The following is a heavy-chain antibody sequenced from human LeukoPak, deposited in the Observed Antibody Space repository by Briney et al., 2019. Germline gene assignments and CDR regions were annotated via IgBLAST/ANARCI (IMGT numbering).Heavy chain of an antibody. Sequence: GGSLRLSCAASGITFSSDAMSWVRQAPGKGLEWVSAINGGSTHYAGSVKGRFTISRDNAKNTLYLQMNSLRVEDTALYYCGRGKSPAAVDDWGQGTLVTVPS. CDR3: GRGKSPAAVDD. CDR1: GITFSSDA. CDR2: INGGST. V-gene: IGHV3-23*01. D-gene: IGHD2-2*01. J-gene: IGHJ4*02.